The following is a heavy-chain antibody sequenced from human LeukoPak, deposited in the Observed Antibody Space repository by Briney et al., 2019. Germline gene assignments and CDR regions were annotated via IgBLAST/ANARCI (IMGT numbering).Heavy chain of an antibody. V-gene: IGHV4-34*01. J-gene: IGHJ4*02. CDR3: ARTSYDILTGYYSGGGPFDY. D-gene: IGHD3-9*01. Sequence: SETLSLTCAVYGGSFSGYYWSWIRQPPGKGLEWIGEINHSGSTNYNPSLKSRVTISVDTSKNQFSLKLSSVTAADTAVYYCARTSYDILTGYYSGGGPFDYWGQGTLVTVSS. CDR2: INHSGST. CDR1: GGSFSGYY.